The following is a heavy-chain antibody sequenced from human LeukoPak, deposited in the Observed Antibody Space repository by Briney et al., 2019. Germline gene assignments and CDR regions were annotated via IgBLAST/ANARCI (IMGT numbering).Heavy chain of an antibody. CDR3: ARAERSGTSFPWDY. CDR1: GGSISSRNYY. D-gene: IGHD2-2*01. Sequence: SESLSLTCTASGGSISSRNYYWAWNRQPPGKGLDWIGSISYTGSIFYNPSLKSRVTISVDTSKNQFSLKLSSVTAADTAIYYCARAERSGTSFPWDYWGQGTLVTVS. CDR2: ISYTGSI. J-gene: IGHJ4*02. V-gene: IGHV4-39*01.